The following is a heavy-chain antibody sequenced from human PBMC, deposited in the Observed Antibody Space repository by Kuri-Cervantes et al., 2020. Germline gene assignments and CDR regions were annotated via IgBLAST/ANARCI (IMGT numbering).Heavy chain of an antibody. J-gene: IGHJ6*02. CDR2: IDTAGDT. V-gene: IGHV3-13*01. Sequence: GGSLRLSCVASGFTFSNYDMHWVRQPTGKGLEWVSAIDTAGDTFYLGSVKGRFTISRDNAKNSLYLQMNSLRAKDTAVYYCARTPTWFGELLYLNYYYGMDVWGQGTTVTVSS. CDR1: GFTFSNYD. CDR3: ARTPTWFGELLYLNYYYGMDV. D-gene: IGHD3-10*01.